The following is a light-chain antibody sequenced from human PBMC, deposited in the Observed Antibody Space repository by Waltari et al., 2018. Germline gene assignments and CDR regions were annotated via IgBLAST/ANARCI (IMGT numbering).Light chain of an antibody. CDR1: QSVSNN. Sequence: EIVITQSPATLSVYPGETATRSCRASQSVSNNLAWYQQKPGQAPRLLIYGASNRATGIPARFSGSGSGTEFTLTISSLQSEDFAVYYCQQYNNWPPLFTFGPGTKVDIK. V-gene: IGKV3-15*01. CDR2: GAS. J-gene: IGKJ3*01. CDR3: QQYNNWPPLFT.